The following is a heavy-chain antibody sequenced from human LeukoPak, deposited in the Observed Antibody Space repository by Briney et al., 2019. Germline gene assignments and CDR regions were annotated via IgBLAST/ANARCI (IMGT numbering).Heavy chain of an antibody. CDR1: GGSISSYY. CDR2: IYYSGST. D-gene: IGHD6-13*01. CDR3: ARVYSSSWQVGLFDY. Sequence: SESLSLTCTVSGGSISSYYWGWIRQPPGKGLEWIGYIYYSGSTNYNPSLKSRVTISVDTSKNQFSLKLSSVTAADTAVYYCARVYSSSWQVGLFDYWGQGTLVTVSS. V-gene: IGHV4-59*01. J-gene: IGHJ4*02.